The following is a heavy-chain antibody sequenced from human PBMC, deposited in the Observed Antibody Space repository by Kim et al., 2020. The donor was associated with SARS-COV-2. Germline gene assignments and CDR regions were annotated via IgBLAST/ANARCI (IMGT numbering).Heavy chain of an antibody. Sequence: GGSLRLSCAASGFTFSRYSMNWVRQAPGKGLEWVSYISGWATSIYYGDSVKGRFIIYRADSKNSLYLQMNSLRAEDTAVYYCVRDQSYAFDLWGQGTLVT. CDR3: VRDQSYAFDL. CDR1: GFTFSRYS. J-gene: IGHJ3*01. CDR2: ISGWATSI. V-gene: IGHV3-48*03.